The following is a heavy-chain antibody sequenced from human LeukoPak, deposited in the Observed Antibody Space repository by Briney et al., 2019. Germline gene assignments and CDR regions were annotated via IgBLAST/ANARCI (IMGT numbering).Heavy chain of an antibody. J-gene: IGHJ3*02. CDR3: ARENRAYCGGDCPYDAFDI. D-gene: IGHD2-21*01. V-gene: IGHV4-59*01. Sequence: KSSETLSLTCTVSGGSISSDYWSWIRQPPGKGLEWIGYIYYSGSTNYNPSLKSRATISEDTSKNQFSLKLSSVTAADTAVYYCARENRAYCGGDCPYDAFDIWGQGTMVTVSS. CDR1: GGSISSDY. CDR2: IYYSGST.